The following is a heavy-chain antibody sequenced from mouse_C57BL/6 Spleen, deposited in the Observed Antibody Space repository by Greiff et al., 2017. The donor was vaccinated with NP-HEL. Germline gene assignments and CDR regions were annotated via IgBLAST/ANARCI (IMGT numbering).Heavy chain of an antibody. J-gene: IGHJ3*01. CDR1: GYTFTSYW. Sequence: EVQLQQSGTVLARPGASVKMSCKTSGYTFTSYWMHWVKQRPGQGLEWIGAIYPGNSDTSYNQKFKGKAKLTAVTSASTAYMELSSLTNEDSAVYYCTRGVYYDYDGLAYWGQGTLVTVSA. D-gene: IGHD2-4*01. V-gene: IGHV1-5*01. CDR2: IYPGNSDT. CDR3: TRGVYYDYDGLAY.